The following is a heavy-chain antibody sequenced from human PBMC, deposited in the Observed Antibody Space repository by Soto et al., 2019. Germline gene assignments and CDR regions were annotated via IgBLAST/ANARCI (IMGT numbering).Heavy chain of an antibody. Sequence: PSEPMSVTFTVSGCSISSSRYCGGWIGQPPGKGLEWIGSIYYSGSTYYNPSLKSRVTISVDTSKNQFSLKLSSVTAADTAVYYCARGGLGYCSGGSCYSAELSRYYYGMD. CDR3: ARGGLGYCSGGSCYSAELSRYYYGMD. D-gene: IGHD2-15*01. V-gene: IGHV4-39*07. CDR1: GCSISSSRYC. CDR2: IYYSGST. J-gene: IGHJ6*01.